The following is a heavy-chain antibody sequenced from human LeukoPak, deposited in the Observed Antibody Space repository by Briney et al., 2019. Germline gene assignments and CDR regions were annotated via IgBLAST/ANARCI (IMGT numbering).Heavy chain of an antibody. CDR2: INHSGST. V-gene: IGHV4-34*01. J-gene: IGHJ4*02. D-gene: IGHD2-21*02. CDR1: GGSFSGYY. CDR3: AREGFCGGDCYLFDY. Sequence: SETLSLTCAVYGGSFSGYYWSWIRQPPGKGLEWIGEINHSGSTNYNPSLKSRVTISVDTSKNQFSLKLSPVTAADTAVYYCAREGFCGGDCYLFDYWGQGTLVTVSS.